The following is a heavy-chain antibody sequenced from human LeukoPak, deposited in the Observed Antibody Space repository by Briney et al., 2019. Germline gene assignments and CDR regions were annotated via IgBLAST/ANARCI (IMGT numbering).Heavy chain of an antibody. CDR1: GDSISSYY. CDR2: IYTSGST. V-gene: IGHV4-4*07. D-gene: IGHD4-17*01. CDR3: ARVPGDYGDYEDY. Sequence: SETLSLTCTVSGDSISSYYWSWLRQPAGKGLEWIGRIYTSGSTNYNPSLTSRVTMSVDTSKNQFSLTLSSLTAADTALYYCARVPGDYGDYEDYWGQGTLVTVSS. J-gene: IGHJ4*02.